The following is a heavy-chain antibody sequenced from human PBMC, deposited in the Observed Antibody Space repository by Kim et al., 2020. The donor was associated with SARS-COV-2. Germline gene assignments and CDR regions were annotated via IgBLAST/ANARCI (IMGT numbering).Heavy chain of an antibody. CDR3: VRHLSSGYFDY. Sequence: SETLSLTCTVSGGSISSSSYYWGWIRQPPGKGLEWIGSIYYSGSTYYNPSLKSRVTISVDTSKNQFSLKLSSVTAADTAVYYCVRHLSSGYFDYWGQGTLVTVSS. CDR2: IYYSGST. D-gene: IGHD3-22*01. CDR1: GGSISSSSYY. V-gene: IGHV4-39*01. J-gene: IGHJ4*02.